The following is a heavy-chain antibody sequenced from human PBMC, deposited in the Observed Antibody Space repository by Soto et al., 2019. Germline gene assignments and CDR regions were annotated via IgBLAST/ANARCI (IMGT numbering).Heavy chain of an antibody. CDR1: GGSIRSGGYY. J-gene: IGHJ5*02. D-gene: IGHD1-20*01. V-gene: IGHV4-31*03. CDR3: ATYNWNDRRLDP. CDR2: IYYSGST. Sequence: QVQLQESGPGLVKPSQTLSLSCTVSGGSIRSGGYYWSWIRQHPGKGLEWIGYIYYSGSTYYNPSHKSRVTISVDTSKNQFSLKLTSVTAADTAVYYCATYNWNDRRLDPWGQGTLVTVSS.